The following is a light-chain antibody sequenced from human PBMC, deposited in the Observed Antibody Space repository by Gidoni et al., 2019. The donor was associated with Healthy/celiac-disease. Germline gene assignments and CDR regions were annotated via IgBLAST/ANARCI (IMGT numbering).Light chain of an antibody. Sequence: EIVLTQSPATLCLSPGERATLSCRASQSVSSYLAWYQQTPGQAPRLLLYDASNRATGIPARFSGSGSGTDFTLTISSLEPEDFAVYYCQQRSNWPRLTFGGGTKVEIK. V-gene: IGKV3-11*01. CDR2: DAS. CDR3: QQRSNWPRLT. J-gene: IGKJ4*01. CDR1: QSVSSY.